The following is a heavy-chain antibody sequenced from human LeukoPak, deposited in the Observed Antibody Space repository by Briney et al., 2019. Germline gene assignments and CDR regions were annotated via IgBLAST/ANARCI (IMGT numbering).Heavy chain of an antibody. J-gene: IGHJ4*02. D-gene: IGHD5-18*01. V-gene: IGHV1-24*01. CDR3: AVQRSGGYSYGYDY. CDR1: GYTLTELS. CDR2: FDSEDGET. Sequence: ASVKVSCKVSGYTLTELSMHWVRQAPGKGLEWMGGFDSEDGETIYAQKFQGRVTMTEDTSTDTAYMELSSLRSEDTAVHYCAVQRSGGYSYGYDYWGQGTLVTVSS.